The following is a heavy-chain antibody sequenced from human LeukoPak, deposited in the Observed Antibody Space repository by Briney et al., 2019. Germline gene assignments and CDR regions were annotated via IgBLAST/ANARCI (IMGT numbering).Heavy chain of an antibody. Sequence: GASVKVSCKASGYTFTGYYMHWVRQAPGQGLEWMGWINPNSGGTNYAQKFQGKVTMTRDTSISTAYMELSRLRSDDTAVYYCARDLSIAVVNWFDPWGQGTLVTVSS. J-gene: IGHJ5*02. D-gene: IGHD6-19*01. V-gene: IGHV1-2*02. CDR1: GYTFTGYY. CDR3: ARDLSIAVVNWFDP. CDR2: INPNSGGT.